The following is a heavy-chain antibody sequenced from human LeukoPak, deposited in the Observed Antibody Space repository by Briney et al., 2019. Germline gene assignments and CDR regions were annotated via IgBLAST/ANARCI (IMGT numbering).Heavy chain of an antibody. CDR3: AKDAYYDILTGYWGDDAFDI. CDR1: GFTFSSYG. CDR2: IRYDGSNK. Sequence: PGGSLRLSCAASGFTFSSYGMHWVRQAPGKGLEWVAFIRYDGSNKYYADSVKGRFTISRDNSKNTLYLQMNSLRAEDTAVYYCAKDAYYDILTGYWGDDAFDIWGQGTMVTVSS. V-gene: IGHV3-30*02. D-gene: IGHD3-9*01. J-gene: IGHJ3*02.